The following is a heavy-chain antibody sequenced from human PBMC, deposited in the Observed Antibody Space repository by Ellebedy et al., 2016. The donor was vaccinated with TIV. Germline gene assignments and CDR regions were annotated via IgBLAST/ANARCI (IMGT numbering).Heavy chain of an antibody. Sequence: PGGSLRLSCAASGFTFLSYEMNWVLQAPGKGLEWVSGISGSGGSTYYADSVKGRFTISRDNSKNTLYLKMNSLRAEDTALYYCAKLAYYDSNYYPFDYWGQGTLVTVSS. CDR2: ISGSGGST. CDR1: GFTFLSYE. J-gene: IGHJ4*02. D-gene: IGHD3-22*01. V-gene: IGHV3-23*01. CDR3: AKLAYYDSNYYPFDY.